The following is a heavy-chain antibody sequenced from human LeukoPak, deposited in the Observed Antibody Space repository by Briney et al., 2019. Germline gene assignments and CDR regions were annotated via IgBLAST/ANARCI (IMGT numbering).Heavy chain of an antibody. CDR3: ARFFPIAAAGTWYYGMDA. J-gene: IGHJ6*02. V-gene: IGHV1-18*01. CDR1: GYTFNSYG. D-gene: IGHD6-13*01. Sequence: ASVKVSCKASGYTFNSYGFSWVRQAPGQGLEWMGWISAYNGNTNYARNLQGRVTMTADTSTSTAYMELRSLRSDDTAVYYCARFFPIAAAGTWYYGMDAWGQGTTVTVSS. CDR2: ISAYNGNT.